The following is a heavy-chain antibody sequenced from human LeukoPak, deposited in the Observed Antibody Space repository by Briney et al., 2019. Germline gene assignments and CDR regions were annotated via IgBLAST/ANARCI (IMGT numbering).Heavy chain of an antibody. V-gene: IGHV1-18*01. CDR3: ARGEAGYPDY. CDR2: ISAYNGNT. D-gene: IGHD6-13*01. CDR1: GYTFTSYG. J-gene: IGHJ4*02. Sequence: ASVKVSCKASGYTFTSYGISWVRQAPGQGLERMGWISAYNGNTNYAQKFQGRVTMTRDTSISTVYMELSRLRSDDTAVYYCARGEAGYPDYWGQGTLVTVSS.